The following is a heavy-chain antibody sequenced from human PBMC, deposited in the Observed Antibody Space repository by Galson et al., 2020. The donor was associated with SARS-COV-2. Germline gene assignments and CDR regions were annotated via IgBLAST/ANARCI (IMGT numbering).Heavy chain of an antibody. Sequence: GESLKISCSASGFTFTYAWMAWFRQAPGKGLDWVGRIKTGGPTDYGAPVKGRFTISRDDSQNKVFLQMNSLTSDDTAVYYCAVDVPERGVGEFDYGGRGILVPVPS. V-gene: IGHV3-15*01. CDR1: GFTFTYAW. J-gene: IGHJ4*02. CDR2: IKTGGPT. CDR3: AVDVPERGVGEFDY. D-gene: IGHD3-10*01.